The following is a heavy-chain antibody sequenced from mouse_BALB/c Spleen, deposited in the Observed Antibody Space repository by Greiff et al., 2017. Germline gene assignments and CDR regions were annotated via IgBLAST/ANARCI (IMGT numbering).Heavy chain of an antibody. D-gene: IGHD1-1*01. Sequence: EVQVVESGAELVKPGASVKLSCTASGFNIKDTYMHWVKQRPEQGLEWIGRIDPANGNTKYDPKFQGKATITADTSSNTAYLQLSSLTSEDTAVYYCASYYGTNCDYWGQGTTLTVSS. CDR1: GFNIKDTY. CDR3: ASYYGTNCDY. V-gene: IGHV14-3*02. J-gene: IGHJ2*01. CDR2: IDPANGNT.